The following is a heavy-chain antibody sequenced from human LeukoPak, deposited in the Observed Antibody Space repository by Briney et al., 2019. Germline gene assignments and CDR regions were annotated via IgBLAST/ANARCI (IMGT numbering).Heavy chain of an antibody. J-gene: IGHJ5*01. CDR1: GGSFNNYA. CDR2: IIPMFGTP. CDR3: ARGFSGYDFTNWSDS. D-gene: IGHD5-12*01. Sequence: SVKVSCKASGGSFNNYAFTWVRQAPGQGLEWMGGIIPMFGTPKYAQEFQGRVTITTDESTSTAYMELSSLTSEDTAMYYCARGFSGYDFTNWSDSWGQGTLVAVSS. V-gene: IGHV1-69*05.